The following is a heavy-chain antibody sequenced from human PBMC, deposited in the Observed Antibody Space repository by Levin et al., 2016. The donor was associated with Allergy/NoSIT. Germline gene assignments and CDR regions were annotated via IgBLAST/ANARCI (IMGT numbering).Heavy chain of an antibody. CDR2: IYSSGST. D-gene: IGHD3-10*01. J-gene: IGHJ6*03. Sequence: WIRQPPGKGLQWIGSIYSSGSTYYNPSLKSRVTISVDTSKNQFSLKLSSVTAADTAVYSCARQCYGSASYYTPPAYYYYMDVWGKGTTVTVS. V-gene: IGHV4-39*01. CDR3: ARQCYGSASYYTPPAYYYYMDV.